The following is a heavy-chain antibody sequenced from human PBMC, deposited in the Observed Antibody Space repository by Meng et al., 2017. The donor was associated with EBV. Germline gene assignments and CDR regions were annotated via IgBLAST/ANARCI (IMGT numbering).Heavy chain of an antibody. Sequence: QAKLGPSGGEVKKPGSSVKVSGKVSGGTFSSYAISWVRQAPGQGLEWMGGIIPIFGTANYAQKFQGRVTITADKSTSTAYMELSSLRSEDTAVYYCARAEIAAAGRLDYWGQGTLVTVSS. CDR2: IIPIFGTA. V-gene: IGHV1-69*06. CDR3: ARAEIAAAGRLDY. J-gene: IGHJ4*02. CDR1: GGTFSSYA. D-gene: IGHD6-13*01.